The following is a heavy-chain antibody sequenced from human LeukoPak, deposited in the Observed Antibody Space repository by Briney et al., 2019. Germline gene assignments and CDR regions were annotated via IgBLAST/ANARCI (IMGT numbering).Heavy chain of an antibody. Sequence: SETLSLTCTVPGGSISSYYWSWIRQPPGKGLEWIGYIYYSGSTNYNPSLKSRVTISVDTSKNQFSLKLSSVTAADTAVYYCARDDGSWFDPWGQGTLVTVSS. D-gene: IGHD1-26*01. CDR2: IYYSGST. CDR1: GGSISSYY. CDR3: ARDDGSWFDP. J-gene: IGHJ5*02. V-gene: IGHV4-59*01.